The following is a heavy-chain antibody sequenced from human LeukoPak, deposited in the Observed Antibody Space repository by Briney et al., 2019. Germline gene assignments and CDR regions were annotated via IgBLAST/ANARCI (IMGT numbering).Heavy chain of an antibody. J-gene: IGHJ6*03. CDR1: DYAFYSYA. CDR3: TSDYGLYYYYMAL. Sequence: GGSLRLSCAGSDYAFYSYAMTWVRQAPGKGLEWVSAISGSGEGTYYSDSAKGRFTISRDNSKDMLYLQMNDLRAEDTAVYYCTSDYGLYYYYMALWGKGTTVTVS. V-gene: IGHV3-23*01. CDR2: ISGSGEGT. D-gene: IGHD4/OR15-4a*01.